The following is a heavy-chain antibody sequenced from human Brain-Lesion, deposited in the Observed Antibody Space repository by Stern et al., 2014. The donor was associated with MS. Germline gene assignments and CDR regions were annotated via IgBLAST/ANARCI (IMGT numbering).Heavy chain of an antibody. V-gene: IGHV3-30*01. J-gene: IGHJ6*02. CDR1: GLIFSNYA. D-gene: IGHD5-18*01. CDR2: ISYDGSNK. Sequence: VQLEESGGGVVQPGRSLRLSCAASGLIFSNYAMHWVRQAPGKGLQWVAIISYDGSNKYYADSVKGRFTISRDNSKNTLYLQMNSLKSEDTAVYYCARVDTPLDYYYGMDVWGQGTTVTGSS. CDR3: ARVDTPLDYYYGMDV.